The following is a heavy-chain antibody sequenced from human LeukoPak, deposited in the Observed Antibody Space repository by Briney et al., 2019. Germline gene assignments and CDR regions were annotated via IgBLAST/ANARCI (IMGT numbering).Heavy chain of an antibody. CDR3: ARWGYSYGIDY. CDR1: GGSISISSYD. J-gene: IGHJ4*02. V-gene: IGHV4-39*01. CDR2: GSYSGST. Sequence: SETLSLTSTVSGGSISISSYDWGSIRQPPGKGLEWIGGGSYSGSTYYNPSLKSRATVSVDTSKNQFSLKLSSVTAADTAVYYCARWGYSYGIDYWGQGTLVTVSS. D-gene: IGHD5-18*01.